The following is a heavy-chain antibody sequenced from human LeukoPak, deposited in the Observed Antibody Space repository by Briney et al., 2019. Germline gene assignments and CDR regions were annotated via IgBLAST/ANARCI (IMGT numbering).Heavy chain of an antibody. V-gene: IGHV3-21*04. CDR2: ISRSSTSI. J-gene: IGHJ5*02. CDR1: GFTFTTYG. CDR3: ASNSGSYYGFDWFDP. D-gene: IGHD1-26*01. Sequence: GGSLRLSCAASGFTFTTYGMTWVRQAPGKGLEWVSTISRSSTSIFYAHSVKGRFTISRDNAKNSLYLQMNSLRAEDTAVYYCASNSGSYYGFDWFDPWGQGTLVTVSS.